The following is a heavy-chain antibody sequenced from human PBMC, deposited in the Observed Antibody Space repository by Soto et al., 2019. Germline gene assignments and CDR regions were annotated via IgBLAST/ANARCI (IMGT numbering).Heavy chain of an antibody. CDR1: GFTFSSYG. V-gene: IGHV3-33*01. CDR3: ARVGGGYCSSTSCFRGYYYMDV. D-gene: IGHD2-2*03. CDR2: IWYDGSNK. J-gene: IGHJ6*03. Sequence: GGSLRLSCAASGFTFSSYGMHWVRQAPGKGLEWVAVIWYDGSNKYYADSVKGRFTISRDNSKNTLYLQMNSLRAEDTAVYYCARVGGGYCSSTSCFRGYYYMDVWGKGTTVTVSS.